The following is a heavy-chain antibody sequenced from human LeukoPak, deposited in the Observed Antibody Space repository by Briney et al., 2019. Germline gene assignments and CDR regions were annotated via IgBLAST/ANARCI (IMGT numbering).Heavy chain of an antibody. Sequence: ASVKVSCKASGYTFTGYYMHWVRQAPGQGLEWMGWINPNSGGTNYAQKFQGRVTMTRDTSISTAYMELSRLRSDDTAVYYCASATSNGAADAFDIWGQGTMVTVSS. D-gene: IGHD5-12*01. V-gene: IGHV1-2*02. CDR3: ASATSNGAADAFDI. J-gene: IGHJ3*02. CDR1: GYTFTGYY. CDR2: INPNSGGT.